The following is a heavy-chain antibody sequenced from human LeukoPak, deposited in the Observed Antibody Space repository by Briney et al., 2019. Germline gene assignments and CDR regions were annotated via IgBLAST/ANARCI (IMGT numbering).Heavy chain of an antibody. V-gene: IGHV3-74*01. CDR3: ARGSGYSAFDY. Sequence: GGSLRLSCAASGFTFSTYWMHCVRQAPGKGLLWVSRIKSDGITTIYADSVKGRFTISRDNAKNTLYLQMNSLRAEDTAVYYCARGSGYSAFDYWRQGTLVTVSS. CDR1: GFTFSTYW. J-gene: IGHJ4*02. CDR2: IKSDGITT. D-gene: IGHD6-13*01.